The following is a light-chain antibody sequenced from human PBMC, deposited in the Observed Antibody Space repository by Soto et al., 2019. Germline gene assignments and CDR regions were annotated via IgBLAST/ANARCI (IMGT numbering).Light chain of an antibody. V-gene: IGKV3-20*01. CDR2: GAS. CDR1: QSVSSN. J-gene: IGKJ1*01. Sequence: EIVLTQSPATLSLSPGERATLSCRASQSVSSNLAWYQQKPGQAPRLLIYGASTRATGIPARFSGSGSGTDFTLIISRLEPEDFAVYYCQQYDSSPKTFGQGTKVDIK. CDR3: QQYDSSPKT.